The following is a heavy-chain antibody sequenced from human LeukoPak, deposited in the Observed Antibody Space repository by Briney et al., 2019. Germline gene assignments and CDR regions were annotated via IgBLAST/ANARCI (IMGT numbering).Heavy chain of an antibody. D-gene: IGHD6-19*01. CDR2: IFGSGGSA. CDR3: AKTTTGYSSGRYPGWPADY. V-gene: IGHV3-23*01. CDR1: GFTFNIYA. J-gene: IGHJ4*02. Sequence: GSLRLSCAASGFTFNIYAMYWVRQAPGKGLEWVSGIFGSGGSAHYADSVKGRFTISRDNSKNTVYLQMNSLRAEDTAVYYCAKTTTGYSSGRYPGWPADYWGQGALVTVSS.